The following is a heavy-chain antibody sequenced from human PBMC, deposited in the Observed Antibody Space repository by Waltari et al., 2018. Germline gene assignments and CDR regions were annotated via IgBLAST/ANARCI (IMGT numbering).Heavy chain of an antibody. Sequence: QVQLQESGPGLVKPSETLSLTCTVSGGPISSYYWSWIRQPPGTGLEWVGDIYYTWRTNYNPSLKSRVTISVGTSKNQFSLKLTSVTAADTAVYYCARETADFWSGYYPRLDVWGQGTTVTVSS. CDR3: ARETADFWSGYYPRLDV. CDR2: IYYTWRT. CDR1: GGPISSYY. D-gene: IGHD3-3*01. J-gene: IGHJ3*01. V-gene: IGHV4-59*01.